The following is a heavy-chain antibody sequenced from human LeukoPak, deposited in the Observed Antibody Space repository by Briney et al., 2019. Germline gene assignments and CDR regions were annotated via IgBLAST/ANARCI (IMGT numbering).Heavy chain of an antibody. D-gene: IGHD3-16*01. CDR3: ARGKGDTGGSFDY. V-gene: IGHV3-23*01. Sequence: PGGSLRLSCAASGFTFSNYAMSWVRQAPGKGLEWVSAIGGRGGGTYYADSVKGRFTISRDNSKNTLYLQMNSLRAEDTAVYYCARGKGDTGGSFDYWGQGTLVTVSS. J-gene: IGHJ4*02. CDR1: GFTFSNYA. CDR2: IGGRGGGT.